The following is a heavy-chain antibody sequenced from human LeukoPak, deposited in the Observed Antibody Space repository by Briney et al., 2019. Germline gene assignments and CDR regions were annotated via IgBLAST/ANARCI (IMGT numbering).Heavy chain of an antibody. V-gene: IGHV4-59*01. CDR1: GGSITGYY. J-gene: IGHJ4*02. Sequence: PSETLSLTCTVSGGSITGYYWSWIRQPPGKGLEWIAYVYATGSNNYNADFMTGRTISIDTSKNQLSLTLTSLTATDTAVYYCARVGSGGAWFDFWGQGALVSISS. D-gene: IGHD6-19*01. CDR2: VYATGSN. CDR3: ARVGSGGAWFDF.